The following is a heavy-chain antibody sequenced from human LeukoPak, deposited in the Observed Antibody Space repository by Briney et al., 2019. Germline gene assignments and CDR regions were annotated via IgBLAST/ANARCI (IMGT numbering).Heavy chain of an antibody. CDR3: TADMPASSRAADY. D-gene: IGHD2-15*01. V-gene: IGHV3-15*01. J-gene: IGHJ4*02. CDR2: IKSITDGGTT. CDR1: GFTFSDAW. Sequence: GGSLRLSCAASGFTFSDAWMSWVRQAPGMGLEWVGRIKSITDGGTTDYAAPVKGRFTISRDDSKTTLYLQINSLKTEDTAVYYCTADMPASSRAADYWGQGTLVTVSS.